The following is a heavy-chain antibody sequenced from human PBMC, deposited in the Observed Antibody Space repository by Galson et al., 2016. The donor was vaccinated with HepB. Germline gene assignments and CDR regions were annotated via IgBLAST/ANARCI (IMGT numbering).Heavy chain of an antibody. CDR2: IWHDGTNK. D-gene: IGHD1-1*01. CDR3: AGGRRPYTGVPYDYYYGLDV. Sequence: SLRLSCATSGFSFGNYVMHWVRQAPGKGLEWVAVIWHDGTNKYYEDSVKGRFTISRDYSKSTLFLQMNSLRDEDTAVYYCAGGRRPYTGVPYDYYYGLDVWGQGTTVTVSS. J-gene: IGHJ6*02. V-gene: IGHV3-33*01. CDR1: GFSFGNYV.